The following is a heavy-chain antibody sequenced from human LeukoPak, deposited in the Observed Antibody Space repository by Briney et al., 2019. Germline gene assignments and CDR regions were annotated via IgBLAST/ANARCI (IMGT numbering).Heavy chain of an antibody. J-gene: IGHJ5*01. CDR3: SHRRDYDLLTCYPYNWFDS. CDR2: IYWDNDK. CDR1: EVLVSTSGVG. D-gene: IGHD3-9*01. Sequence: SGPTLVQPRQTLTLTCKCSEVLVSTSGVGVGWIRQPPGKALEWLAIIYWDNDKSYSPSLKSRLTITKDTAKNQLVLTMTNLEPENTSTSFYSHRRDYDLLTCYPYNWFDSWGKGTLVTVSS. V-gene: IGHV2-5*02.